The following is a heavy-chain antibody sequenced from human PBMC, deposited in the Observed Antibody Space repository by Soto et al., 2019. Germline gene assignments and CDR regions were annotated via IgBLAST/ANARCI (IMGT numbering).Heavy chain of an antibody. J-gene: IGHJ5*02. CDR1: GDTFTGYD. V-gene: IGHV1-2*02. D-gene: IGHD2-15*01. CDR2: INPNSGGT. Sequence: GASVKVSCKASGDTFTGYDMHWVRQAPGQGLEWMGWINPNSGGTNYAQKFQGRVTMTRDTSISTAYMELSRLRSDDTAVYYCARVMRYCSGGSCPTAADPSGEAPLVTVSS. CDR3: ARVMRYCSGGSCPTAADP.